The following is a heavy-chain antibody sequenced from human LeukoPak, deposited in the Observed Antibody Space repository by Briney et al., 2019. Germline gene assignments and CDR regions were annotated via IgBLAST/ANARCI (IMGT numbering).Heavy chain of an antibody. CDR1: GASISNYY. CDR3: ARGVDWGSAFDS. Sequence: SETLSLTCTVSGASISNYYWSWIRQSPGKGLQWIGYIFYSGNTNYNPSLKSRVTISVDTSKNQFSLKLSSMTAADTAVYYCARGVDWGSAFDSWGRGTLVTVSS. J-gene: IGHJ4*02. V-gene: IGHV4-59*01. D-gene: IGHD3-9*01. CDR2: IFYSGNT.